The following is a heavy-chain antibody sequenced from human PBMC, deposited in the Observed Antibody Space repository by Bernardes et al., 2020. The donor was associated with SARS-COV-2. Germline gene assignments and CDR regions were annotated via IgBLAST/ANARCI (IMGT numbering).Heavy chain of an antibody. CDR2: IRTKPKGYAT. CDR1: GLTFSGSA. V-gene: IGHV3-73*01. D-gene: IGHD4-17*01. CDR3: TGDYLY. J-gene: IGHJ4*02. Sequence: GRSLRLSCAASGLTFSGSAIQWVRQPSGKGLEWIGRIRTKPKGYATTYAASLKGRFVIPRDDSRNTAYLQIHSLKIEDTAVYYCTGDYLYWDQGTLVSVSS.